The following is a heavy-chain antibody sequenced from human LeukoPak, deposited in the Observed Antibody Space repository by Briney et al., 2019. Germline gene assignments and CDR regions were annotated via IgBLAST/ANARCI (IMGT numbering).Heavy chain of an antibody. D-gene: IGHD5-18*01. CDR3: ARGYSYAFGY. Sequence: SVKVSCKASGGTFSSYTISWVRQAPGQGPEWMGRIIPILGIANYAQKFQGRVTITADKSTSTAYMELSSLRSEDTAVYYCARGYSYAFGYWGQGTLVTVSS. V-gene: IGHV1-69*02. CDR1: GGTFSSYT. J-gene: IGHJ4*02. CDR2: IIPILGIA.